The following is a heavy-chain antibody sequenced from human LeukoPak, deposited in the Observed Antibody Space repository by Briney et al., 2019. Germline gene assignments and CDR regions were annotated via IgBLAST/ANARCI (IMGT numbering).Heavy chain of an antibody. CDR1: GYSMSSGYY. CDR3: ARALEASVFDY. J-gene: IGHJ4*02. V-gene: IGHV4-38-2*02. CDR2: MYHTGST. Sequence: TETLSLTCTVSGYSMSSGYYWGWIRQPPERGLEWIGSMYHTGSTDYNPSLESRVTISVDTSTNQFFLRLRSVTAADTAVYYCARALEASVFDYWGQGNLVTVS.